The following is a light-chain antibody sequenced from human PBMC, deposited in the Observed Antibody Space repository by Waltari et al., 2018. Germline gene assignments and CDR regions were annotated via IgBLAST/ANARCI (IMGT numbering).Light chain of an antibody. J-gene: IGLJ3*02. CDR2: RSD. Sequence: QSVLTQPPSASGTPGQRVTISCSGSASNIGGNLVNWYQQLPGKAPKPLLSRSDQRPSGVPDRFSASKTGTSASLAISGRQSEDEADYFCASWDDSLNGHWVFGGGTKVTVL. CDR1: ASNIGGNL. V-gene: IGLV1-44*01. CDR3: ASWDDSLNGHWV.